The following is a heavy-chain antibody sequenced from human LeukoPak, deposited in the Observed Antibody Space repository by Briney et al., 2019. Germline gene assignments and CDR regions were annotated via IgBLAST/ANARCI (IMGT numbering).Heavy chain of an antibody. D-gene: IGHD3-3*01. Sequence: ASVKVSCKASGYTFTSYGISWVRQAPGQGLEWMGWISAYNGNTNYAQKLQGRVTMTRDTSTSTVYMELSSLRSEDTAVYYCARGGAPAIFGAYNWFDPWGQGTLVTVSS. J-gene: IGHJ5*02. CDR3: ARGGAPAIFGAYNWFDP. CDR1: GYTFTSYG. V-gene: IGHV1-18*01. CDR2: ISAYNGNT.